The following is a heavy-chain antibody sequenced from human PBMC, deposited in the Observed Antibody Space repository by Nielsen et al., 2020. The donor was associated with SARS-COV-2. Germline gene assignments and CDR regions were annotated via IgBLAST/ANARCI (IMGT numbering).Heavy chain of an antibody. D-gene: IGHD3-9*01. V-gene: IGHV4-39*01. J-gene: IGHJ6*02. CDR1: GGSISSSSYY. Sequence: SETLSLTCTVSGGSISSSSYYWGWIRPPPGKGLEWIGSIYYSGSTYYNPSLKSRVTISVDTSKNQFSLKLSSVTAADTAVYYCARRPGWDAGLMDVWGQGTTVTVSS. CDR2: IYYSGST. CDR3: ARRPGWDAGLMDV.